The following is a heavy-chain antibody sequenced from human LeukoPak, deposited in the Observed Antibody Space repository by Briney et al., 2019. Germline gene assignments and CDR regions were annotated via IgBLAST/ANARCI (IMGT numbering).Heavy chain of an antibody. CDR2: VKGDGSEK. V-gene: IGHV3-7*01. D-gene: IGHD3-3*01. Sequence: PGGSLRLSCAASGFIFSTYWMIWVRQAPGKGLEWVGNVKGDGSEKYYADSVKGRFIISRDNAKNSLFLQMNSLRAEDTAVYYCARDFRFLEDSWGQGTLVTVSS. J-gene: IGHJ4*02. CDR3: ARDFRFLEDS. CDR1: GFIFSTYW.